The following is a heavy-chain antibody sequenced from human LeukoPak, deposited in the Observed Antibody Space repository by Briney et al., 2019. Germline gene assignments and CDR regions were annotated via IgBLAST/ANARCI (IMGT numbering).Heavy chain of an antibody. J-gene: IGHJ6*03. CDR2: ISWDGGST. V-gene: IGHV3-43D*03. Sequence: QTGGSLRLSCAASGFTFDDYAMHWVRQAPGKGLEWVSLISWDGGSTYYADSVKGRFTISRDNSKNSLYLQMNSLRAEDTALYYCAKDYDSSGLYYYMDVWGKGTTVTVSS. CDR1: GFTFDDYA. CDR3: AKDYDSSGLYYYMDV. D-gene: IGHD3-22*01.